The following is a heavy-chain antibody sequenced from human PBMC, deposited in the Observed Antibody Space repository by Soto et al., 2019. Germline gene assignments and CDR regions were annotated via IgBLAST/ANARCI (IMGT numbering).Heavy chain of an antibody. CDR3: ARDLGRQWLVSDY. Sequence: EVQLVESGGGLVKPGGSLRLSCAASGFTFSSYSMNWVRQAPGKGLEWVSSISSSSSYIYYADSVQGRFTISRDNAKNSLYLQLNSLSAEDTAVYYCARDLGRQWLVSDYWGQGTLVTVSS. CDR2: ISSSSSYI. D-gene: IGHD6-19*01. V-gene: IGHV3-21*01. J-gene: IGHJ4*02. CDR1: GFTFSSYS.